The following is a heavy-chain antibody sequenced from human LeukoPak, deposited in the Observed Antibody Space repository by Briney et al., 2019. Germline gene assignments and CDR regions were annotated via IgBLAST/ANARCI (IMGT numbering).Heavy chain of an antibody. Sequence: GGSLILSCAASGFTFSSYAMSWVRQAPGKGLEWVSAISGSGGSTYYADSVKGRFTISKDNSKNTLYLQMNSLRAEDTAVYYCARAKHLAYCGGDCPRGMDVWGQGTTVTVSS. CDR1: GFTFSSYA. CDR3: ARAKHLAYCGGDCPRGMDV. D-gene: IGHD2-21*02. J-gene: IGHJ6*02. CDR2: ISGSGGST. V-gene: IGHV3-23*01.